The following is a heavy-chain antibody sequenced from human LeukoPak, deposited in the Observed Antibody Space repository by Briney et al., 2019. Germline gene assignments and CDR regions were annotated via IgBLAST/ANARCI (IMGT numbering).Heavy chain of an antibody. V-gene: IGHV3-53*01. CDR2: IHSTGTA. J-gene: IGHJ5*02. CDR3: VRGRRWFDP. CDR1: YFTVSDNY. Sequence: GGSLRLSCAATYFTVSDNYMNWVRRAPGKGLEWVAVIHSTGTAYYADSVRGRFTITRDNSKNSLYFQMNGLRAVDTAVYYCVRGRRWFDPWGQGTLVIVSS.